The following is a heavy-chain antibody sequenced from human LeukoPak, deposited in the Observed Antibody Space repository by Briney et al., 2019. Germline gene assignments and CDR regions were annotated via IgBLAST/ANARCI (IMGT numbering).Heavy chain of an antibody. CDR2: ISPYNGNT. D-gene: IGHD3-22*01. Sequence: ASVKVSCKASGYTFTSYGISWVRQAPGQGLEWMGWISPYNGNTNYARKLQGRVTMNTDTSPSTAYMELRSLRSDDTAVYYCATRGSSGLLPVYWGQGTLVTVSS. CDR3: ATRGSSGLLPVY. J-gene: IGHJ4*02. CDR1: GYTFTSYG. V-gene: IGHV1-18*01.